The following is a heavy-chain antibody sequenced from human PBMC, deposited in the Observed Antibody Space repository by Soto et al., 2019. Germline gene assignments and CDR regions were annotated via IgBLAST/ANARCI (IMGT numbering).Heavy chain of an antibody. Sequence: HPGGSLRLSCSASGFTFSTYWMSWVRQAPGKGLEWVANIKQDGSEKYYVDSVKGRFTISRDNAKNSLYLQMNSLRAEDTAVYYCARDSLGYCTSTSCYWSEDYWGQGTPVTVSS. D-gene: IGHD2-2*01. V-gene: IGHV3-7*03. CDR1: GFTFSTYW. CDR3: ARDSLGYCTSTSCYWSEDY. CDR2: IKQDGSEK. J-gene: IGHJ4*02.